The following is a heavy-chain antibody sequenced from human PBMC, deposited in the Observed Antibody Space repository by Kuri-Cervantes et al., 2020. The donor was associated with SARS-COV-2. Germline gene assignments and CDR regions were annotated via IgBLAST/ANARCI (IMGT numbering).Heavy chain of an antibody. D-gene: IGHD2-15*01. Sequence: ESLKISCAVYGGSFSGYYWSWIRQPPGKGLEWIGEINHSGSTNYNPSLKSRVTISVDTSKNQFSLKLSSVTAADTAVYYCAWGSGGSSQTYWGHGTRVTVSS. J-gene: IGHJ4*01. CDR3: AWGSGGSSQTY. V-gene: IGHV4-34*01. CDR2: INHSGST. CDR1: GGSFSGYY.